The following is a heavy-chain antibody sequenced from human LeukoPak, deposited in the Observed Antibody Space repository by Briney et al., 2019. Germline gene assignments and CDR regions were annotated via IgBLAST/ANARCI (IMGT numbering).Heavy chain of an antibody. CDR1: GGSFSGYY. V-gene: IGHV4-34*01. J-gene: IGHJ6*03. D-gene: IGHD2-21*02. Sequence: SETLSLTCAVYGGSFSGYYWSWIRQPPGKGLEWIGEINHSGSTNYNPSLKSRVTISVDTSKNQFSLKLSSVTAADTAVYYCARLQPTALPRHYYYYYMDVWGKGTTVTISS. CDR2: INHSGST. CDR3: ARLQPTALPRHYYYYYMDV.